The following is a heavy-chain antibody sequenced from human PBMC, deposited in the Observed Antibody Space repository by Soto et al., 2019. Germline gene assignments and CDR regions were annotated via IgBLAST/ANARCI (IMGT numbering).Heavy chain of an antibody. V-gene: IGHV4-59*08. J-gene: IGHJ6*02. CDR3: ARQGTYDFWSGYLPPSYYYGMDV. Sequence: SETLSLTCTVSGGSISSYYWSWIRQPPGKGLEWIGYIYYSGSTNYNPSLKSRVTISVDTSKNQFSLKLSSVTAADTAVYYCARQGTYDFWSGYLPPSYYYGMDVWGQGTTVTVSS. CDR1: GGSISSYY. D-gene: IGHD3-3*01. CDR2: IYYSGST.